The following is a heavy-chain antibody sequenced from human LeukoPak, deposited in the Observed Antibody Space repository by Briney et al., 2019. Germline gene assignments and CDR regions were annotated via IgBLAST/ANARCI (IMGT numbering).Heavy chain of an antibody. V-gene: IGHV1-2*02. Sequence: ASVKVSCKASGYTFTGYYVHWVRQAPRQGPEWMGWINPNTGGTNSAQRFQGRVTLTRDTSISTAYMELTRLTSDDTAVYYCARDPEVGSGHWGQGTLVTVSS. CDR2: INPNTGGT. CDR3: ARDPEVGSGH. CDR1: GYTFTGYY. J-gene: IGHJ4*02. D-gene: IGHD1-26*01.